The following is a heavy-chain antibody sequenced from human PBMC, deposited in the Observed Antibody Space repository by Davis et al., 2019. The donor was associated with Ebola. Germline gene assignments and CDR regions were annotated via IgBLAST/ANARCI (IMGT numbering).Heavy chain of an antibody. J-gene: IGHJ5*02. V-gene: IGHV4-34*01. CDR1: GGSFSGYY. CDR3: ARVDYDFWSGYYGGSWFDP. D-gene: IGHD3-3*01. CDR2: INHSGST. Sequence: SETLSLTCAVYGGSFSGYYWNWFRQPPGKGLEWIGEINHSGSTNYNPSLKSRVTISVDTSKNQFSLKLSSVTAADTAVYYCARVDYDFWSGYYGGSWFDPWGQGTLVTVSS.